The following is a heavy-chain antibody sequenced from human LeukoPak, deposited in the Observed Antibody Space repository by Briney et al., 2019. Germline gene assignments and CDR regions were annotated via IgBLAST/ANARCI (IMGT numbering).Heavy chain of an antibody. CDR1: GFTFSSYS. V-gene: IGHV3-21*04. CDR2: ISSSSSYI. J-gene: IGHJ6*03. CDR3: ARVTRVQLVKRGQNHYYYMDV. D-gene: IGHD6-6*01. Sequence: PGGSLRLSCAASGFTFSSYSMNWVRQAPGKGLEWVSSISSSSSYIYYADSVKGRFTISRDNSKNTLYLQMNSLRAEDTAVYYCARVTRVQLVKRGQNHYYYMDVWGKGTTVTVSS.